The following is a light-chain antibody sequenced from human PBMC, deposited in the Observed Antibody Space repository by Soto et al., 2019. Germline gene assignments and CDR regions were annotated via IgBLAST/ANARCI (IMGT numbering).Light chain of an antibody. V-gene: IGLV2-23*01. CDR1: SSDVGSYEL. J-gene: IGLJ2*01. CDR2: EGT. Sequence: QSALSQPASVSGSPGQAITISCTGTSSDVGSYELVSWFQHHPGEAPKLMIYEGTKRPSGVSNRFSGSKSGNTAYLTISGLQTEDEADYYCCSYSGSDTMLFVGRTKLTVL. CDR3: CSYSGSDTML.